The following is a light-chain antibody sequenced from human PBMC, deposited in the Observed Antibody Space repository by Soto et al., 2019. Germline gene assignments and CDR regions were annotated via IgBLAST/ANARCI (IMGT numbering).Light chain of an antibody. CDR3: QQRSNWPLT. CDR1: QSVTSF. J-gene: IGKJ4*01. Sequence: EIGLTQSPVTLSLSPGERATLYCRASQSVTSFLAWYQQKPGQAPRLLIYDVSLRATGIPARFSGCGSGTDFTRTISSLEPEDFAVYYCQQRSNWPLTFGGGTKVEIK. V-gene: IGKV3-11*01. CDR2: DVS.